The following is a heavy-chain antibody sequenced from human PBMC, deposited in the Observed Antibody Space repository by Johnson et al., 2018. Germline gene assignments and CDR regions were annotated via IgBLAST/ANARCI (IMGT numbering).Heavy chain of an antibody. CDR2: ISSKADGGTT. Sequence: VQLVQSGGGVAQPGRSLRLSCAASGFTFSSYAMSWFRQAPGKGLEGVGFISSKADGGTTEYAESVKVRVTISRDDSKSIAYLQMNSLKTEDTAVYYCTMSIGDGYNSLDAFDIWGQGTMVTVSS. CDR3: TMSIGDGYNSLDAFDI. V-gene: IGHV3-49*03. J-gene: IGHJ3*02. CDR1: GFTFSSYA. D-gene: IGHD5-24*01.